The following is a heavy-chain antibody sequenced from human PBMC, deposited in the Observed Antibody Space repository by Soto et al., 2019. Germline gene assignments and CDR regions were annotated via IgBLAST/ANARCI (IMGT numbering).Heavy chain of an antibody. CDR1: GFTFTSSA. J-gene: IGHJ5*02. CDR3: ARDNSQNYGTPAASSWFHP. Sequence: GASLTVSCKASGFTFTSSAVQSVRQARGQRLEWIGWIVVGSGNTIYAQKFQGRVTITRDTSTSTVYLDLSSLRSEDTAVYYCARDNSQNYGTPAASSWFHPWGQGTPVTVSS. D-gene: IGHD2-15*01. CDR2: IVVGSGNT. V-gene: IGHV1-58*01.